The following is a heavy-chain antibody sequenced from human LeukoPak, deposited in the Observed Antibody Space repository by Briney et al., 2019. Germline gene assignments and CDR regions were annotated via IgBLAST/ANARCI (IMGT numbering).Heavy chain of an antibody. CDR3: ARAPDDLAGPYYYYYYGMDV. V-gene: IGHV6-1*01. CDR1: GDSVSSNSAA. Sequence: SQTLSLTCAISGDSVSSNSAAWNWIRQSPSRGLEWLGRTYYRSKLYNDYAVSVKSRITINPDTSKNQFSLQLNSVTPEDTAVYYCARAPDDLAGPYYYYYYGMDVWGKGTTVTVSS. CDR2: TYYRSKLYN. D-gene: IGHD6-19*01. J-gene: IGHJ6*04.